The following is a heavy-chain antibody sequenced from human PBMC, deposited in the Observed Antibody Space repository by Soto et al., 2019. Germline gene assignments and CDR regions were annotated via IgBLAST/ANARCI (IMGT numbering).Heavy chain of an antibody. V-gene: IGHV3-33*01. CDR3: ARDPEPHCSSTSCYPDY. CDR2: IWYDGSNK. Sequence: GGSLRLSCAASGFTFSSYGMHWVRQAPGKGPEWVAVIWYDGSNKYYADSVKGRFTISRDNSKNTLYLQMNSLRAEDTAVYYCARDPEPHCSSTSCYPDYWGQGTLVTVSS. J-gene: IGHJ4*02. D-gene: IGHD2-2*01. CDR1: GFTFSSYG.